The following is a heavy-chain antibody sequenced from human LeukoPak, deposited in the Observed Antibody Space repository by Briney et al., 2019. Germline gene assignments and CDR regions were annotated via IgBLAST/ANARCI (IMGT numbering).Heavy chain of an antibody. Sequence: GGSLRLSCAASGFTFSSYAMSWVRQAPGKGLEWVAFIRYDGSNKYYADSVKGRFTISRDNSKNTLYLQMNSLRAEDTAVYYCAKEHTGKVATISPDYWGQGTLVTVSS. V-gene: IGHV3-30*02. CDR3: AKEHTGKVATISPDY. D-gene: IGHD5-12*01. J-gene: IGHJ4*02. CDR2: IRYDGSNK. CDR1: GFTFSSYA.